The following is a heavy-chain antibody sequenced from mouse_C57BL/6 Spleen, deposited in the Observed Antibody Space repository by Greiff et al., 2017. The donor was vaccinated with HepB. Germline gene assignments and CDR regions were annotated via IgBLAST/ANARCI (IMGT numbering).Heavy chain of an antibody. Sequence: DVMLVESGGDLVKPGGSLKLSCAASGFTFSSYGMSWVRQTPDKRLEWVATISSGGSYTYYPDSVKGRFTISRDNAKNTLYLQMSSLKSEDTAMYYCARGDLLWLKDAMDYWGQGTSVTVSS. CDR1: GFTFSSYG. V-gene: IGHV5-6*02. D-gene: IGHD2-2*01. CDR2: ISSGGSYT. J-gene: IGHJ4*01. CDR3: ARGDLLWLKDAMDY.